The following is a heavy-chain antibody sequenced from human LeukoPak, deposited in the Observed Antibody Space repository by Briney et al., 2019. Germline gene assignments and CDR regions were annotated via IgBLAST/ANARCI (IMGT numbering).Heavy chain of an antibody. J-gene: IGHJ6*03. V-gene: IGHV4-30-4*08. D-gene: IGHD2-2*01. Sequence: PSETLSLTCTVSGGSISSGDYYWSWIRQPPGKGLEWIGYIYYSGSTYYNPSLKSRVTISVDTSKNQFSLKLSSVTAADTAVYYCARQSGVVVVRAYYYYMDVWGKGTTVTVSS. CDR3: ARQSGVVVVRAYYYYMDV. CDR2: IYYSGST. CDR1: GGSISSGDYY.